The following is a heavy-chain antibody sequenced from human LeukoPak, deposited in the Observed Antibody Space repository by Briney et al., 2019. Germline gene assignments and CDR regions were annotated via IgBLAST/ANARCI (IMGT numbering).Heavy chain of an antibody. CDR2: ISSSSSYI. J-gene: IGHJ4*02. V-gene: IGHV3-21*01. CDR1: GFAFSSYS. D-gene: IGHD3-3*01. Sequence: GSLRLSCAASGFAFSSYSMNWVRQAPGKGLEWVSSISSSSSYIYYADSVKGRFTISRDNAKNSLYLQMNSLRAEDTAMYYCAREEDDFWSGYYKYFDYWGQGTLVTVSS. CDR3: AREEDDFWSGYYKYFDY.